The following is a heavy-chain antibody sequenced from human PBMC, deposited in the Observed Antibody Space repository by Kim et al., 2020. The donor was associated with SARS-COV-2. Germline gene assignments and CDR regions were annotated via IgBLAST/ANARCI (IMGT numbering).Heavy chain of an antibody. J-gene: IGHJ5*02. V-gene: IGHV3-7*01. Sequence: LSLTCAASGFTFDRYWMTWVRQAPGKGLGWVANIKQDGSEKYYVDSVEGRFTISRDNGKKSVYLEMHSLRVEDTAVYYCARNRRLNIVVSGTNDDNWFDPWGQGTLVTVSS. D-gene: IGHD3-22*01. CDR2: IKQDGSEK. CDR3: ARNRRLNIVVSGTNDDNWFDP. CDR1: GFTFDRYW.